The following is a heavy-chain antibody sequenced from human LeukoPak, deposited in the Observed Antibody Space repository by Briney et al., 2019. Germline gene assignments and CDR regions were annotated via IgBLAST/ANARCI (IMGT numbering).Heavy chain of an antibody. CDR1: GGSISSGSYY. Sequence: SETLSLTCTVSGGSISSGSYYWSWIRQPAGTGLEWIGEIYHSGSTNYNPSLKSRVTISVDKSKNQFSLKLSSVTAADTAVYHCARVRADGDYVDYWGQGTLVTVSS. CDR2: IYHSGST. J-gene: IGHJ4*02. D-gene: IGHD4-17*01. V-gene: IGHV4-61*10. CDR3: ARVRADGDYVDY.